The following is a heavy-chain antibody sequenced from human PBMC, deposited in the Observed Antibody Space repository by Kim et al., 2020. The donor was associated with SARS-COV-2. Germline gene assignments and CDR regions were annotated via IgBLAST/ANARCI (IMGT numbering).Heavy chain of an antibody. CDR1: NGSLSGYS. Sequence: SETLSLTCAVYNGSLSGYSWSWIRQFPGKGLQWIGEINHSGSPDYNPSLKSRATISLDTSKRQFSLKLTTVTAADTAMYYCASSAIGSDYWGQGTLVTVS. CDR2: INHSGSP. V-gene: IGHV4-34*01. D-gene: IGHD3-22*01. J-gene: IGHJ4*02. CDR3: ASSAIGSDY.